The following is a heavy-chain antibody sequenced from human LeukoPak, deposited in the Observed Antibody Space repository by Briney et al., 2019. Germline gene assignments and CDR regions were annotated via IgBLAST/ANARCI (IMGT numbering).Heavy chain of an antibody. V-gene: IGHV6-1*01. D-gene: IGHD3-9*01. CDR3: GRAEHDWGSDY. CDR2: IYYRSKWYS. J-gene: IGHJ4*02. Sequence: LSQTLSLTCAISGDSVSGNRATWNWLRQSPSRGLEWLGRIYYRSKWYSDYAVSVKGRITISPDTSKNQFSLLLNSVTPEDTAVYFCGRAEHDWGSDYWGQGTLVTVSS. CDR1: GDSVSGNRAT.